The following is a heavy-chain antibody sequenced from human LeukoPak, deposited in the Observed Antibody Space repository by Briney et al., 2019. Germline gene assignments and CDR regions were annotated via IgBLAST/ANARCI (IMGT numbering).Heavy chain of an antibody. CDR3: ARVRSYSSSPHFDY. D-gene: IGHD6-6*01. CDR1: GGSISSGGYY. J-gene: IGHJ4*02. Sequence: PSETLSLTCTVSGGSISSGGYYWSWIRQHPGKGLEWIGYIYYSGSTNYNPSLKSRVTISVDTSKNQFSLKLSSVTAADTAVYYCARVRSYSSSPHFDYWGQGTLVTVSS. CDR2: IYYSGST. V-gene: IGHV4-61*08.